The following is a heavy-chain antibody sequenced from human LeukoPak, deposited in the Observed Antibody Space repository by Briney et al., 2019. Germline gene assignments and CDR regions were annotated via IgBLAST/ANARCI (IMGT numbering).Heavy chain of an antibody. CDR1: GGSFSGYY. D-gene: IGHD3-16*01. CDR2: INHSGST. J-gene: IGHJ4*02. CDR3: ARDPDVLDY. Sequence: SETLSLTCAVYGGSFSGYYWSWIRQPPGKGLEWIGEINHSGSTNYNPSLKSRVTISVDTSKNQFSLKLSSVTAADTAVYYCARDPDVLDYWGQGTLVTVSS. V-gene: IGHV4-34*01.